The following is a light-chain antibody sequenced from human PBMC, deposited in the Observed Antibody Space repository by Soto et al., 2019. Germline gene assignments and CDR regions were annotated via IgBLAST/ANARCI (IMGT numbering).Light chain of an antibody. CDR2: AAS. CDR3: QQLNSYPLT. Sequence: QMTQSPSTLSESLVAIVTITCRASQGISSYLAWYQQKPGIVPKLLIYAASTLQSGVPSRFSGSGSGTDFTLTISSLQPEDFATYYCQQLNSYPLTFGQGTQLEIK. V-gene: IGKV1-9*01. CDR1: QGISSY. J-gene: IGKJ5*01.